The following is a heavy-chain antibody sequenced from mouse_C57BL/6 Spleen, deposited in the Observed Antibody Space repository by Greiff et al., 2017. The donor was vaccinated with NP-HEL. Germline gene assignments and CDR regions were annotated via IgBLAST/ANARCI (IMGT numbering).Heavy chain of an antibody. CDR3: ARSGDYYSNYEDAMDY. CDR1: GYTFTSYW. J-gene: IGHJ4*01. Sequence: QVQLQQPGAELVKPGASVKLSCKASGYTFTSYWMHWVKQRPGQGLEWIGMIHPNSGSTNYNEKFKSKATLTVDKSSSTAYMQLSSLTSEDSAVYYCARSGDYYSNYEDAMDYWGQGTSVTVSS. V-gene: IGHV1-64*01. CDR2: IHPNSGST. D-gene: IGHD2-5*01.